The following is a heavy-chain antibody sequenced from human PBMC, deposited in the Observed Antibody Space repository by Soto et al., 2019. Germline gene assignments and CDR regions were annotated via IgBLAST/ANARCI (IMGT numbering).Heavy chain of an antibody. Sequence: QITLKESGPTLVRPTQPLTLTCAFSGFSLSTSGVGVGWIRQPPGKALAWLAVIYWDDSKHYSPSLRRRLTSTNGTAKLQLDLTRPNMHPLDTGTHSCAHKGPADWPLAYWRQATLVTVSS. D-gene: IGHD3-9*01. J-gene: IGHJ4*02. V-gene: IGHV2-5*02. CDR3: AHKGPADWPLAY. CDR2: IYWDDSK. CDR1: GFSLSTSGVG.